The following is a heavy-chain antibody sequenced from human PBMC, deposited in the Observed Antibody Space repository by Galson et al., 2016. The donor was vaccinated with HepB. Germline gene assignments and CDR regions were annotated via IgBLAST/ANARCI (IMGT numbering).Heavy chain of an antibody. V-gene: IGHV3-66*02. Sequence: LRLSCAVSGFTVSRNYMTWVRQAPGKGLEWVSIFYSGGSTYYADSVKGRFTNSRDDSKNTLYLQMNSLKAEDTAVYYCARRRSTIFALDYWGNGTLVTVSP. CDR2: FYSGGST. J-gene: IGHJ4*01. CDR3: ARRRSTIFALDY. D-gene: IGHD3-3*01. CDR1: GFTVSRNY.